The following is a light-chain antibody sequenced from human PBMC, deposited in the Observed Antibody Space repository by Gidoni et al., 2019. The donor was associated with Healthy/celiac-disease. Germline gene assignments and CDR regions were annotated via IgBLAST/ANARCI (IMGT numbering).Light chain of an antibody. J-gene: IGKJ1*01. V-gene: IGKV1-5*03. CDR1: PSISSW. Sequence: DIQMTPSPSTLSASVGDRVPITCPASPSISSWLSWYQQTPGKAPKLLIYKASRIESGVPSRFSGSGSGTEFTLTISRLQPDDFATYYCQHYNSYWTFGQGTKVEIK. CDR3: QHYNSYWT. CDR2: KAS.